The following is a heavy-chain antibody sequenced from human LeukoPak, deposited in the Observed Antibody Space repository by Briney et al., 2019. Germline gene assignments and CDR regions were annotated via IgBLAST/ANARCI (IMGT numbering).Heavy chain of an antibody. V-gene: IGHV3-7*01. CDR1: GFTFSSYW. Sequence: PGGSLRLSCGASGFTFSSYWMSWVRQAPGKGLEWVANMKEDGSETHYEDSVKGRFTISRDNAKYSLYVQMNSLRAEDTAVYYCARNPWFGEGMGMDVWGQGTTVTVSS. CDR3: ARNPWFGEGMGMDV. J-gene: IGHJ6*02. D-gene: IGHD3-10*01. CDR2: MKEDGSET.